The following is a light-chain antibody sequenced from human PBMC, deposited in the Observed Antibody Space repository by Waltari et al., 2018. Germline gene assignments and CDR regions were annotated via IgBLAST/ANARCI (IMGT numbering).Light chain of an antibody. CDR1: SSDIGGYDY. Sequence: QSALTQPASVSGSPGQSITISCTGTSSDIGGYDYVASYQQHPGKVPKLMIYDVTKRPCGASDRFSGSKSGNPASLPISGLQADDEADYYCGSYTSSGTLLFGGGTTLTVL. CDR2: DVT. CDR3: GSYTSSGTLL. V-gene: IGLV2-14*01. J-gene: IGLJ3*02.